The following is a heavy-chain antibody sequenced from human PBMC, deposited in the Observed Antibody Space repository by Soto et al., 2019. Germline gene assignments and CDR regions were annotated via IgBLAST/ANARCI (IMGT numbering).Heavy chain of an antibody. J-gene: IGHJ4*02. D-gene: IGHD6-19*01. CDR2: IYYSGST. CDR1: GGSISSGGYY. Sequence: KPSETLSLTCTVSGGSISSGGYYWSWIRQHPGKGLEWIGYIYYSGSTYYNPSLKSRVTISVDTSKNQFSLKLSSVTAADTAVYYCARRSSGWFDYWGQGTLVTVSS. V-gene: IGHV4-31*03. CDR3: ARRSSGWFDY.